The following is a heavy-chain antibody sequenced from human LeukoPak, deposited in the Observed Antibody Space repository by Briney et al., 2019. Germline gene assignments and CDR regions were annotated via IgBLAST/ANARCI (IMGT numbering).Heavy chain of an antibody. CDR1: GGSFSGYY. D-gene: IGHD3-22*01. CDR3: ARGHPRSTYYYDSSGRGDY. J-gene: IGHJ4*02. V-gene: IGHV4-34*01. Sequence: SETLSLTCAVYGGSFSGYYWSWIRQPPGKGLEWIGEINHSGSTNYNPSLKSRVTISVDTSKNQFSLKLSSVTAADTPVYYCARGHPRSTYYYDSSGRGDYWGQGTLVTVSS. CDR2: INHSGST.